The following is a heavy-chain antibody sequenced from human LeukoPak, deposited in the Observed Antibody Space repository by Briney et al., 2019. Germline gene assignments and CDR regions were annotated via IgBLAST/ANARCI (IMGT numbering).Heavy chain of an antibody. CDR1: GGSISSYY. CDR3: ARTGWELLEPNWFDP. D-gene: IGHD1-26*01. J-gene: IGHJ5*02. V-gene: IGHV4-4*07. CDR2: IYTSGST. Sequence: SETLSLTCTVSGGSISSYYWSWIRQPAGKGLEWIGRIYTSGSTNYNPSLKSRVTMSVDTSKNQFSLKLSSVTAADTAVYYCARTGWELLEPNWFDPWGQGTLVTVPS.